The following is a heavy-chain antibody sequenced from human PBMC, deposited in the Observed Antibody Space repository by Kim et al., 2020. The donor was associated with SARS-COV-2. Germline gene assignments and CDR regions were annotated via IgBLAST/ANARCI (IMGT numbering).Heavy chain of an antibody. CDR1: GGSFSGYY. CDR2: INHSGST. D-gene: IGHD2-15*01. V-gene: IGHV4-34*01. CDR3: ARGPRRDCSGGSCYSDY. J-gene: IGHJ4*02. Sequence: SETLSLTCAVYGGSFSGYYWSWIRQPPGKGLEWIGEINHSGSTNYNPSLKSRVTISVDTSKNQFSLKLSSVTAADTAVYYCARGPRRDCSGGSCYSDYWGQGTLVTVSS.